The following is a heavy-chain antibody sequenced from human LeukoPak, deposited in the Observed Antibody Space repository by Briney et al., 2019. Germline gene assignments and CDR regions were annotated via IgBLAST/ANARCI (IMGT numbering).Heavy chain of an antibody. CDR1: GYTFTGYY. V-gene: IGHV1-2*02. D-gene: IGHD2-15*01. CDR3: ARVGRGMWYCSGGSCSFDY. J-gene: IGHJ4*02. Sequence: ASVKVSCKASGYTFTGYYLHWVRQAPGQGLEWMGWINPNSGGTNYAQRFQGRVTMTRDTSINTAYMELSRLGSDDSAVYYCARVGRGMWYCSGGSCSFDYWGQGTLVTVSS. CDR2: INPNSGGT.